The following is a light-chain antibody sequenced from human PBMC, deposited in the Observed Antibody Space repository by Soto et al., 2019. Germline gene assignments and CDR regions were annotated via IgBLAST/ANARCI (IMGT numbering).Light chain of an antibody. CDR2: EAT. V-gene: IGLV2-23*01. J-gene: IGLJ3*02. CDR3: CAYAGSGTVV. Sequence: QSALTQPASVSGSPEQSITISCTGTSSDIGCYNLVSWYQQHPGKAPKVMMYEATKRPSGVSNRFSGSKSGNTASLTISGLQAEDEADYYCCAYAGSGTVVFGGGTKLTVL. CDR1: SSDIGCYNL.